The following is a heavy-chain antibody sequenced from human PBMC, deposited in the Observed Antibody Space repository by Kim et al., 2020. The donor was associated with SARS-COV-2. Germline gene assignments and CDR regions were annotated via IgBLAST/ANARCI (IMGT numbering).Heavy chain of an antibody. CDR1: GFTFSSYW. CDR3: ATSQSSSWEFGY. D-gene: IGHD6-13*01. CDR2: IKQDGSEK. V-gene: IGHV3-7*03. J-gene: IGHJ4*02. Sequence: GGSLRLSCAASGFTFSSYWMSWVRQAPGKGLEWVANIKQDGSEKYYVDSVKGRFTISRDNAKNSLYLQMNSLRAEDTAVYYCATSQSSSWEFGYWVQGTLLTVPS.